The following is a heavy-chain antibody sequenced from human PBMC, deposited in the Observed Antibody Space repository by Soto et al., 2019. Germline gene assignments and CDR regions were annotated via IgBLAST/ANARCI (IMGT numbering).Heavy chain of an antibody. J-gene: IGHJ4*02. CDR1: GFTFSSSG. CDR2: ISYDGSNK. CDR3: AKEFHSWNYFDY. V-gene: IGHV3-30*18. Sequence: XVSLRLSCAASGFTFSSSGMHGVRQAPGKGLEWVAVISYDGSNKFYADSVKGRFTISRDNFRNTLYLQMNSLRAEDTAVYYCAKEFHSWNYFDYWGQGTLVTVSS. D-gene: IGHD1-20*01.